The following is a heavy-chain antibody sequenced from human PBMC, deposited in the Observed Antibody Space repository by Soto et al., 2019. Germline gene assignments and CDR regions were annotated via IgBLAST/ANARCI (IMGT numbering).Heavy chain of an antibody. D-gene: IGHD2-2*01. CDR2: IYYNGST. Sequence: SWIRKHKGKGLEWLGEIYYNGSTNYNPSLKSRVTISVDTSKNQFSLKLSSVTAADTAVYYCARVAHDARYGTAVWGQGTTVTVSS. J-gene: IGHJ6*02. CDR3: ARVAHDARYGTAV. V-gene: IGHV4-59*12.